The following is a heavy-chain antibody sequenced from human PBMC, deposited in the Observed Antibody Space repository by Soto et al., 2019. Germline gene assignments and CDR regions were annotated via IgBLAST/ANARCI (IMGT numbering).Heavy chain of an antibody. D-gene: IGHD6-13*01. J-gene: IGHJ4*02. CDR2: IWFKGSNK. CDR3: ARWGIAAGDY. Sequence: QVQLVESGGGVVQPGRSLRLSCAPPGFTFSSYGIHWVPQAPGKGLEWVAVIWFKGSNKYYADSVKGRFTISRDNSKNTLYLQMNSLRAEDTAVYYCARWGIAAGDYWGQGTLVTVSS. V-gene: IGHV3-33*01. CDR1: GFTFSSYG.